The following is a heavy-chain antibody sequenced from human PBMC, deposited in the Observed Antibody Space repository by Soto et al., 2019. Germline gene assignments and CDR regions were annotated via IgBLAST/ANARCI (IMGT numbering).Heavy chain of an antibody. D-gene: IGHD2-2*01. V-gene: IGHV1-46*01. CDR1: GYTFTSYY. J-gene: IGHJ6*02. CDR2: INPSGGST. Sequence: ASVKVSCKASGYTFTSYYMHWVRQAPGQGLEWMGIINPSGGSTSYAQKFQGRVTMTRDTSTSTVYLELSILRSQDTAVYYCARVRSEYCSSTSCRNYYYYGMDVWGQGTTVTVSS. CDR3: ARVRSEYCSSTSCRNYYYYGMDV.